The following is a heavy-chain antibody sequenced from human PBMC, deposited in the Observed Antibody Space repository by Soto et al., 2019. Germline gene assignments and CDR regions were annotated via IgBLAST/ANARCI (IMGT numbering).Heavy chain of an antibody. CDR3: AKDYTVFDFWSGYC. CDR1: GFTFSSYG. J-gene: IGHJ4*02. V-gene: IGHV3-33*06. D-gene: IGHD3-3*01. CDR2: IWYDGSNK. Sequence: GGSLRLSCAASGFTFSSYGMHWVRQAPGKGLEWVAVIWYDGSNKYYADSVKGRFTISRDNSKNTLYQQMNSLRAEDTAVYYCAKDYTVFDFWSGYCWGQGTLVTVSS.